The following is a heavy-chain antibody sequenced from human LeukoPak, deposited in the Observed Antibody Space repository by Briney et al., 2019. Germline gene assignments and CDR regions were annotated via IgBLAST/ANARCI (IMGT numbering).Heavy chain of an antibody. V-gene: IGHV3-74*01. J-gene: IGHJ5*02. CDR2: INSDGGTT. D-gene: IGHD6-13*01. CDR1: GFTLSSFW. Sequence: QPGGSLNLSCAASGFTLSSFWLHWVRQAPGKGLVWFSRINSDGGTTNYGASVQGRFSISRDNDKNTLYLQMNSLRAEDTAVYYCARGSSGYSTTWGQGTLVTVSS. CDR3: ARGSSGYSTT.